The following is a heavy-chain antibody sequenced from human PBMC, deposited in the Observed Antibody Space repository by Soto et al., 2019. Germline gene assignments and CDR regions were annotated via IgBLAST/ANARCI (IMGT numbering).Heavy chain of an antibody. D-gene: IGHD3-16*01. V-gene: IGHV1-18*01. CDR3: ARVGGDGYTYPWFDP. Sequence: ASVKVSCKASGYTFTSYGISWVRQAPGQGLEWMGWISAYNGNTNYAQKLQGRVTMTTDTSTSTAYMELRSLRSDDTAVYYCARVGGDGYTYPWFDPWGQVTLFSVSS. CDR2: ISAYNGNT. J-gene: IGHJ5*02. CDR1: GYTFTSYG.